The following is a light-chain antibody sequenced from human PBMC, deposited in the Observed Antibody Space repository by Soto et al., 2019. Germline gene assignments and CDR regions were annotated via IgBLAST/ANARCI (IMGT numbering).Light chain of an antibody. J-gene: IGLJ1*01. CDR2: DVS. CDR1: SADVGGYNY. V-gene: IGLV2-14*03. CDR3: NSYTGSSSPYV. Sequence: QSVLTQPASVSGSPGQSITISCAGSSADVGGYNYVSWYQQHPGKAPKLVIYDVSNRPSGVSNRFSGSKSGNTASLTISGLQAEDEADYYCNSYTGSSSPYVFGTGTKLTVL.